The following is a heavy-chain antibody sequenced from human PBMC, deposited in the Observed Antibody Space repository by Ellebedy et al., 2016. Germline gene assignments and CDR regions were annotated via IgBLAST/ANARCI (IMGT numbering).Heavy chain of an antibody. D-gene: IGHD6-13*01. CDR1: GFTFSSYG. J-gene: IGHJ4*02. Sequence: GESLKISXAASGFTFSSYGMHWVRQAPGKGLEWVAVIWYDGSNKYYADSVKGRFTISRDNSKNTLYLQMNSLRAEDTAVYYCARDPIAAAGTGNDYWGQGTLVTVSS. CDR3: ARDPIAAAGTGNDY. CDR2: IWYDGSNK. V-gene: IGHV3-33*01.